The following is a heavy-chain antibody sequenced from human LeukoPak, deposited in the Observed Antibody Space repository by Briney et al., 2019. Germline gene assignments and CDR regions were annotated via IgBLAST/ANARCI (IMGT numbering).Heavy chain of an antibody. V-gene: IGHV3-30*18. CDR2: ISYDGSNK. J-gene: IGHJ6*04. Sequence: PGRSLRLSCAASGFTFSSYGMHWVRQAPGKGLEWVAVISYDGSNKYYADSVKGRFTISRDNSKNTLYLQMNSLRAEDTAVYYCAKDRRIIVVVSAAINYYYGMDVWGKGTTVTVSS. D-gene: IGHD2-2*01. CDR1: GFTFSSYG. CDR3: AKDRRIIVVVSAAINYYYGMDV.